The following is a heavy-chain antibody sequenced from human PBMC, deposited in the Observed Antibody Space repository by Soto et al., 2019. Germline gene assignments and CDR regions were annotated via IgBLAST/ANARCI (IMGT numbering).Heavy chain of an antibody. V-gene: IGHV1-3*01. Sequence: QVQLVQSGAEVKKPGASVKVSCKASGYTFTSYAMHWVRQAPGQRLEWMGWSNAGNGNTKYSQKFQGRVTITRDTSASTAYMELSSLRSEDTAVYYCARSIVVVTALDYWGQGTLVTVSS. CDR3: ARSIVVVTALDY. J-gene: IGHJ4*02. D-gene: IGHD2-21*02. CDR1: GYTFTSYA. CDR2: SNAGNGNT.